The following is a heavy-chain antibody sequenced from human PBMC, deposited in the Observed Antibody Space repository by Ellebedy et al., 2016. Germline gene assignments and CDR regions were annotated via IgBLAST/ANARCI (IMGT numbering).Heavy chain of an antibody. J-gene: IGHJ4*02. CDR1: GGTFNSYA. D-gene: IGHD4-11*01. V-gene: IGHV1-46*02. CDR2: INPSGGST. Sequence: ASVKVSCXASGGTFNSYAISWVRQAPGQGLEWMGIINPSGGSTSYAQKFQGRVTMTRDTSTSTVYMELSSLRSEDTAVYYCARVPYSNYFDYWGQGTLVTVSS. CDR3: ARVPYSNYFDY.